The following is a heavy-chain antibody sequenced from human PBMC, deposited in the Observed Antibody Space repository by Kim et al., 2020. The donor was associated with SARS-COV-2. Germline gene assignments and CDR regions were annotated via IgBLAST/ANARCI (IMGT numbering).Heavy chain of an antibody. D-gene: IGHD3-22*01. V-gene: IGHV3-48*02. Sequence: GGSLRLSCAASGFTFSSYSMNWVRQAPGKGLEWVSYISSSSSTIYYADSVKGRFTISRDNAKNSLYLQMNSLRDEDTAVYYCASGTYYYDSSGYWSFDYWGQGTLVTVSS. CDR1: GFTFSSYS. J-gene: IGHJ4*02. CDR3: ASGTYYYDSSGYWSFDY. CDR2: ISSSSSTI.